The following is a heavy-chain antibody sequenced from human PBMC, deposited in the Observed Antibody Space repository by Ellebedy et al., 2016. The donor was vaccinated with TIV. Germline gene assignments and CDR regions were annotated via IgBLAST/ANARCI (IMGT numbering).Heavy chain of an antibody. CDR1: GFTFSTYA. CDR2: ISDDGNTK. V-gene: IGHV3-30-3*01. CDR3: ARALDPGANSPMGDY. Sequence: GESLKISCAASGFTFSTYAMHWVRQAPGKGLEWVAVISDDGNTKYYADSVKGRFTISRDNSKNTLYLQMDSLGAEDTAVDYCARALDPGANSPMGDYWGQGTLITVSS. D-gene: IGHD4/OR15-4a*01. J-gene: IGHJ4*02.